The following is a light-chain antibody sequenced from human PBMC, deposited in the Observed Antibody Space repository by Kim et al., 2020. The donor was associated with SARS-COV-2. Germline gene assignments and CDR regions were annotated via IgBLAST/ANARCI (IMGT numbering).Light chain of an antibody. CDR1: SGAVGGSNY. CDR3: SSYTSSSTLV. CDR2: DVS. J-gene: IGLJ1*01. Sequence: GQSIPISCPGTSGAVGGSNYVSWYQQHPGKAPKLMIYDVSNRPSGVSIRFSGSKSGNTASLTISGLQAEDEADYYCSSYTSSSTLVFGTGTKVTVL. V-gene: IGLV2-14*03.